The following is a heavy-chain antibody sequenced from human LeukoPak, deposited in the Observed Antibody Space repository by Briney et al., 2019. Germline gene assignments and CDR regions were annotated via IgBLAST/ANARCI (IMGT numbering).Heavy chain of an antibody. CDR2: ISAYNGNT. J-gene: IGHJ4*02. CDR1: GYTFTGYY. Sequence: GASVKVSCKASGYTFTGYYMHWVRQAPGQGLEWMGWISAYNGNTNYAQKLQGRVTMTTDTSTSTAYMELRSLRSDDTAVYYCARDVTMAPSPPDYWGQGTLVTVSS. CDR3: ARDVTMAPSPPDY. V-gene: IGHV1-18*04. D-gene: IGHD3-10*01.